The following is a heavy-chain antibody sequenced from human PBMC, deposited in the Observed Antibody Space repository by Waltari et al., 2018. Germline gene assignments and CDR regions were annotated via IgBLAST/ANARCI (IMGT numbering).Heavy chain of an antibody. D-gene: IGHD1-26*01. CDR2: ISSSSSTI. CDR1: GITFSSYS. V-gene: IGHV3-48*04. CDR3: AREIGIGAFDI. Sequence: EVQLVESGGGLVQPGGSLRLSCAASGITFSSYSMNWVRQAPGKGLEWVSYISSSSSTIYYADSVKGRFTISRDNAKNSLYLQMNSLRAEDTAVYYCAREIGIGAFDIWGQGTMVTVSS. J-gene: IGHJ3*02.